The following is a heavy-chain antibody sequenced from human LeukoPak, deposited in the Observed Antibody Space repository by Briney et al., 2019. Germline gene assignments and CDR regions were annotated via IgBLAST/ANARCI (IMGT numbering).Heavy chain of an antibody. Sequence: PGGSLRLSCAASGFTFSSYWMNWGRQDLGKGLVLVSRINSDGSSTSYADSVKGRFTISRDNAKNTLYLQMNSLRAEDTAVYYCAKLQRDGSGYYFDYWGQGALVTVSS. D-gene: IGHD5-24*01. CDR1: GFTFSSYW. J-gene: IGHJ4*02. CDR2: INSDGSST. V-gene: IGHV3-74*01. CDR3: AKLQRDGSGYYFDY.